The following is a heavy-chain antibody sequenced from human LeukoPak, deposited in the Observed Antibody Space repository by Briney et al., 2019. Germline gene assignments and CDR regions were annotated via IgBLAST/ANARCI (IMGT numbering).Heavy chain of an antibody. V-gene: IGHV4-38-2*02. J-gene: IGHJ4*02. D-gene: IGHD4-17*01. Sequence: SETLSLTCTVSGYSISSGYYWGWIRQPPGKGLEWIGSIYHSGSTYYNPSLKSRVTISVDTSKNQFSLKLSSVTAADTAVYYCAMGAYGDYLYWGQGTLVTVSS. CDR2: IYHSGST. CDR3: AMGAYGDYLY. CDR1: GYSISSGYY.